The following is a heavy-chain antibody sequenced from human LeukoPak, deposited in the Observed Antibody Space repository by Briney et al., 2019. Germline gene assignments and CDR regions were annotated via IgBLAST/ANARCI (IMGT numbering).Heavy chain of an antibody. D-gene: IGHD6-13*01. CDR1: GGSISSGGYY. J-gene: IGHJ5*02. CDR2: IYYSGST. CDR3: ARDYPGIAAAGRRGNWFDP. Sequence: SQTLSLTSTVSGGSISSGGYYWSWIRQHPGKGLEWIGYIYYSGSTYYNPSLKSRVTISEDTSKNQFSLKLSSVTAADTAVYYCARDYPGIAAAGRRGNWFDPWGQGTLVTVSS. V-gene: IGHV4-31*03.